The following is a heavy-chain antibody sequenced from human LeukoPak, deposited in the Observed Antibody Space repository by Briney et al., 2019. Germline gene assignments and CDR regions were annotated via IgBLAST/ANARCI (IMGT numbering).Heavy chain of an antibody. CDR2: IKQDGSEK. D-gene: IGHD7-27*01. CDR1: GFTFSSDW. CDR3: ARANWGSYYFDY. J-gene: IGHJ4*02. V-gene: IGHV3-7*01. Sequence: AGSLRLSCAASGFTFSSDWMSWVRQAPGKGLEWVAKIKQDGSEKYYVDAVKARFTISRHNAKNSLYLQMNSLTAEDTAVYCGARANWGSYYFDYWGQGTLVTVSS.